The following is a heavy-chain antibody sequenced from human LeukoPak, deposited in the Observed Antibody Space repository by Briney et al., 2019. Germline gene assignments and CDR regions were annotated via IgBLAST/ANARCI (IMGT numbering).Heavy chain of an antibody. CDR1: GGTFSSYA. V-gene: IGHV1-69*05. CDR2: IIAIFGTA. Sequence: GASVKVSCKASGGTFSSYAISWVRQAPGQGLEWMGGIIAIFGTANYAQKFQGRVTITTDESTSTAYMELSSLRSEDTAVYYCARAEPADDFWSGYQLDYWGQGTLVTVSS. CDR3: ARAEPADDFWSGYQLDY. J-gene: IGHJ4*02. D-gene: IGHD3-3*01.